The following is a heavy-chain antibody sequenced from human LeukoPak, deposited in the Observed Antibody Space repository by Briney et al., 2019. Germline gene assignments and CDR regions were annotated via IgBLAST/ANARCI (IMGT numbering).Heavy chain of an antibody. D-gene: IGHD2-2*01. CDR3: ARIGHDLYQTFDC. V-gene: IGHV3-21*04. J-gene: IGHJ4*01. Sequence: GGSLRLSCAASGFTFSSYSMNWVRQAPGKGLEWVSSISSSSSYIYYADSVKGRFTISRDNAKNSLYLQMNSLRAEDTAIYYCARIGHDLYQTFDCWGNGNLITVSS. CDR1: GFTFSSYS. CDR2: ISSSSSYI.